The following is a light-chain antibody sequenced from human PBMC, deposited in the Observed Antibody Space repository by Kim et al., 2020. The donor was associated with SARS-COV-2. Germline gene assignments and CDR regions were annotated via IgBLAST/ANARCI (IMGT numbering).Light chain of an antibody. CDR1: SSNIGAGYD. CDR2: GNS. V-gene: IGLV1-40*01. Sequence: QPVLTQPPSVSGAPGQRVTISCTGSSSNIGAGYDVHWYQQLPGTAPKVLIYGNSNRPSGVPDRFSGSKSGTSASLAITGLQAEDEADYYCQSYDSSLSGYVFGIGTKVTVL. J-gene: IGLJ1*01. CDR3: QSYDSSLSGYV.